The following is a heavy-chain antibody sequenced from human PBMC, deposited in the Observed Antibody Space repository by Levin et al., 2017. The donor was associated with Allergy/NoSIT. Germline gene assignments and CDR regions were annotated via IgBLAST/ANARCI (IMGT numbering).Heavy chain of an antibody. V-gene: IGHV3-72*01. CDR2: IRKKGDRYST. Sequence: GESLKISCAASGFTFSDHFMDWVRQAPGKGLEWVGRIRKKGDRYSTEYAASVKGRFTITRDDSKKSLYVQLNSLKTEDTAVYYCVRATTDYYYDYWGQGTLVTVSS. D-gene: IGHD2/OR15-2a*01. CDR3: VRATTDYYYDY. J-gene: IGHJ4*02. CDR1: GFTFSDHF.